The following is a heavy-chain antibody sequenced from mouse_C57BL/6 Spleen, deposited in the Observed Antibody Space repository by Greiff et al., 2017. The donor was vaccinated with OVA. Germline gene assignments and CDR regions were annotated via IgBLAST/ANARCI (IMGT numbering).Heavy chain of an antibody. CDR1: GYAFSSYW. V-gene: IGHV1-80*01. J-gene: IGHJ3*01. D-gene: IGHD2-3*01. CDR2: IYPGDGDT. Sequence: VQLQESGAELVKPGASVKISCKASGYAFSSYWMNWVKQRPGKGLEWIGQIYPGDGDTNFNGKFKGKATLTADKSSSTAYMQLSSLTSEDSAVYFCANDGPFAYWGQGTLVTVSA. CDR3: ANDGPFAY.